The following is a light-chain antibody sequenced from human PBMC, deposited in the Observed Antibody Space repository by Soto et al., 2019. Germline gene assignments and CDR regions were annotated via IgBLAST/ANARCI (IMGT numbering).Light chain of an antibody. V-gene: IGLV2-14*03. J-gene: IGLJ2*01. Sequence: QSVLTQPASVSGSPGQSITISCTGTSGDIGAYNFVSWYQQHPGKAPKLMLYDVNIRPSGVSNRFSGSKSGNTASLTISGLQAEDEADYYCTSGPTSTTMIFGGGTKVTVL. CDR3: TSGPTSTTMI. CDR1: SGDIGAYNF. CDR2: DVN.